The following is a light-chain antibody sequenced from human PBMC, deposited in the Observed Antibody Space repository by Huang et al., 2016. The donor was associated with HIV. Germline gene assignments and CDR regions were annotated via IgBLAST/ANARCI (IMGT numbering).Light chain of an antibody. J-gene: IGKJ1*01. CDR1: QNINNN. CDR3: QQYDDWPRT. V-gene: IGKV3-15*01. CDR2: GAS. Sequence: VMTQSPASLPVSPGDRATLFCRARQNINNNLAWYQKRPGQAPRRLIYGASTRATGFPPRFSGSGSGTNFTLTISSLQSEDFALYYCQQYDDWPRTFGQGTKVEV.